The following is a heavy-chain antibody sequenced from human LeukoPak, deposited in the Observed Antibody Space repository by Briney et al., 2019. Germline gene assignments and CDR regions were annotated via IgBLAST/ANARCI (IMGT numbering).Heavy chain of an antibody. J-gene: IGHJ4*02. Sequence: SQTLSLTCAISGDSVSSNSAAWNWIRQSPSRGLEWLGRTYYRSTWYNDYAVSVKSRITINPDTSKNQFSLQMNSVTPEDTAVYFCARDSGNNSPLFDYWGQGTLVTVSS. D-gene: IGHD1-26*01. CDR2: TYYRSTWYN. V-gene: IGHV6-1*01. CDR1: GDSVSSNSAA. CDR3: ARDSGNNSPLFDY.